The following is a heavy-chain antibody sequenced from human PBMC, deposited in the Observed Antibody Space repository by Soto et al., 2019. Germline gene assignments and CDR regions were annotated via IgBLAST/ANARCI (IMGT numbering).Heavy chain of an antibody. CDR3: ARDLGSSWYPEYFQH. CDR1: GFTFSSYS. CDR2: ISSSSSTI. V-gene: IGHV3-48*01. Sequence: EVQLVESGGGLVQPGGSLRLSCAASGFTFSSYSMNWVRQAPGKGLERVSYISSSSSTIYYADSVKGRFTISRDNAKNSLYLQMNSLRAEDTAVYYCARDLGSSWYPEYFQHWGQGTLVTVSS. J-gene: IGHJ1*01. D-gene: IGHD6-13*01.